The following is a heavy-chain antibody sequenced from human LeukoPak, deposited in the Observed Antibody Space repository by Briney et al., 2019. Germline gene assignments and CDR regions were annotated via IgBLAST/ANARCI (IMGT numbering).Heavy chain of an antibody. Sequence: ASVKVSCKTSGYTFTTYAIHWVRQAPGQGLEWMGGFDPEDGETIYAQKFQGRVTMTEDTSTDTAYMELSSLRSEDTAVYYCATEVHSSSWPYYYYGMDVWGQGTTVTVSS. CDR2: FDPEDGET. CDR3: ATEVHSSSWPYYYYGMDV. V-gene: IGHV1-24*01. CDR1: GYTFTTYA. J-gene: IGHJ6*02. D-gene: IGHD6-13*01.